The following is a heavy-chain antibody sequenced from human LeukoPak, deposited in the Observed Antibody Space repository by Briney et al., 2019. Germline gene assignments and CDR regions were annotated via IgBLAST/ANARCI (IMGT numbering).Heavy chain of an antibody. Sequence: PSETLSLTCTVSGGSISSSSYFWGWIRQPPGKGLEWIGSINYSGNTYYNPSLKSRVTISVDTYRNQFSLRLSSVTAADTAGYYCASPSISSSTYDYWGQGTLVTVSS. CDR1: GGSISSSSYF. CDR2: INYSGNT. J-gene: IGHJ4*02. V-gene: IGHV4-39*01. D-gene: IGHD6-6*01. CDR3: ASPSISSSTYDY.